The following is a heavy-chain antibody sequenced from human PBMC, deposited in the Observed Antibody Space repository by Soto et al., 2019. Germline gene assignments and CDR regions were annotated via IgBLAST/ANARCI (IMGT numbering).Heavy chain of an antibody. J-gene: IGHJ4*02. CDR2: HVPVFGTA. V-gene: IGHV1-69*06. Sequence: QAQLVQSGAEVKKPGSSVKVSCKASGGTFSSLAISWVRQAPGTGLEWMGGHVPVFGTANYAQKFQDRVTITADKSTSKSYMELSSLRCEDTAVYYCARSTGVFDYWGQGTLVTVSS. CDR1: GGTFSSLA. D-gene: IGHD2-2*01. CDR3: ARSTGVFDY.